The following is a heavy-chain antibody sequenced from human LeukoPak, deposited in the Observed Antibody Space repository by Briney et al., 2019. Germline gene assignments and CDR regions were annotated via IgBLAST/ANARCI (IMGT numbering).Heavy chain of an antibody. Sequence: PSETLSLTCAVYGSSFSGYDWSWIRQPPGKGLEWIGEINYSRSANYNESLKSRASVSVDKSKNQFSLRLTSVTAADTAVYYCARVSFGGVIVAQDYWGQGTLVTVSS. V-gene: IGHV4-34*01. CDR2: INYSRSA. CDR3: ARVSFGGVIVAQDY. D-gene: IGHD3-16*02. CDR1: GSSFSGYD. J-gene: IGHJ4*02.